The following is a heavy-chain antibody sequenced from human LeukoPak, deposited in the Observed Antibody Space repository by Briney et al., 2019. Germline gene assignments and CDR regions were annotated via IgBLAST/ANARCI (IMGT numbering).Heavy chain of an antibody. D-gene: IGHD2-2*01. CDR3: ARRPLGYCSSTSCRGRYAFDI. Sequence: SETLSLTCTVSGGSISSTRYYWGWIRQPPGKGLEWIGEINHSGSTNYNPSLKSRVTISVDTSKNQFSLKLSSVTAADTAVYYCARRPLGYCSSTSCRGRYAFDIWGQGTMVTVSS. CDR1: GGSISSTRYY. CDR2: INHSGST. V-gene: IGHV4-39*07. J-gene: IGHJ3*02.